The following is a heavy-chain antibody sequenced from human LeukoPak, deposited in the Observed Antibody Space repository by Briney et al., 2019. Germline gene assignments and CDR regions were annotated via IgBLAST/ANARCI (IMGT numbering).Heavy chain of an antibody. V-gene: IGHV4-39*01. J-gene: IGHJ4*02. CDR2: INHSGSP. D-gene: IGHD6-13*01. CDR3: ASSLTGYSSSWFLAY. CDR1: GGSISSSSYY. Sequence: SETLSLTCTVSGGSISSSSYYWGWIRQPPGKGLEWIGEINHSGSPNYNPSLKSRVTISLDTSKNQFSLRVPSVTAADTAFYFCASSLTGYSSSWFLAYWGPGTLVTVSS.